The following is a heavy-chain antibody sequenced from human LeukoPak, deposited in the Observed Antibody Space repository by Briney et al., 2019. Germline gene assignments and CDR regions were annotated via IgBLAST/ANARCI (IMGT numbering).Heavy chain of an antibody. CDR1: GFTFNNFG. CDR3: ARRSRDAFDI. J-gene: IGHJ3*02. CDR2: ISAHNGNT. V-gene: IGHV1-18*01. Sequence: ASVKVSCKASGFTFNNFGISWVRQAPGQGLEWMAWISAHNGNTHYAQKFQDRVTVTRDTSTRTAYMELRSQTSDDTAVFYCARRSRDAFDIWGQGTMVTVSS.